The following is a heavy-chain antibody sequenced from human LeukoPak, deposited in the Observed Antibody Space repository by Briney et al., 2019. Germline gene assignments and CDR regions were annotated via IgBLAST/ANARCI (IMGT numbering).Heavy chain of an antibody. V-gene: IGHV4-34*01. CDR3: ARDVTRVLDY. Sequence: SETLSLTCAVYGGSFSGYYWSWIRQPPGKGLEWIGEINHSGSTNYNPSLKGRVTISVDTSKNQFSLKLSSVTAADTAVYYCARDVTRVLDYWGQGTLVTVSS. J-gene: IGHJ4*02. CDR1: GGSFSGYY. CDR2: INHSGST. D-gene: IGHD2/OR15-2a*01.